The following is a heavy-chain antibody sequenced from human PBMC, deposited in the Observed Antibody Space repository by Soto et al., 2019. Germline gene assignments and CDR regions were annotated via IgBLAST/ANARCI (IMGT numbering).Heavy chain of an antibody. CDR3: ARSGSGVCFY. Sequence: SVKVSCKDSGGTLSSYSLRWVRQAPGQGLEWMGRIIPNLGITNYAQKFQGRITIIVDKSTSTAYMELRSLRSDDTAVYYCARSGSGVCFYWGQGTLVTVSS. CDR2: IIPNLGIT. V-gene: IGHV1-69*02. J-gene: IGHJ4*02. CDR1: GGTLSSYS. D-gene: IGHD2-21*02.